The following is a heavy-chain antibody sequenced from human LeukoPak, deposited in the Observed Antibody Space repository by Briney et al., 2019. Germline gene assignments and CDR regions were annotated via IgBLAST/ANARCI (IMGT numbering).Heavy chain of an antibody. D-gene: IGHD3-16*01. CDR2: IHSAGTT. J-gene: IGHJ3*02. CDR1: GFTVSSNY. Sequence: QPGGSLELSCAAPGFTVSSNYMSRVRQAPGKGLEWVSLIHSAGTTYCADSVKGRFTISRDNSTTTLYLQMHSLRPEDTAVYCCARDRGGDAFDIWGQGTMVTVSS. V-gene: IGHV3-53*01. CDR3: ARDRGGDAFDI.